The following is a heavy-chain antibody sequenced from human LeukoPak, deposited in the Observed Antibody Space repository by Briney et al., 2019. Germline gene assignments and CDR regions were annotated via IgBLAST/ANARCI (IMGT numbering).Heavy chain of an antibody. J-gene: IGHJ6*02. CDR1: GFTFSSYS. D-gene: IGHD3-16*01. V-gene: IGHV3-21*04. CDR2: ISNSNNYI. CDR3: ARVRDPTLGYYGMDV. Sequence: GGSLRLSCAASGFTFSSYSMNWVRQAPGKGLEWVSSISNSNNYIYYADSVKGRFTISRDNAKNSLYLQVNSLRAEDTAVYYCARVRDPTLGYYGMDVWGQGTTVTVSS.